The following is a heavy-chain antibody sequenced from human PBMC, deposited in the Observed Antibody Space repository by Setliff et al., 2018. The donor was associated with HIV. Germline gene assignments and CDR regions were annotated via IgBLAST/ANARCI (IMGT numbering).Heavy chain of an antibody. CDR1: GYNFENYA. V-gene: IGHV7-4-1*02. CDR3: ARGLYGDYGGDLNWLDP. Sequence: RASVKVSCKTSGYNFENYAINWVRQAPGQGLEWMGWINANSGSPTYAQAFTGRFFFPVDTAVATAYLQINNLKTEDTAVYFCARGLYGDYGGDLNWLDPWGHGTRVTVSS. J-gene: IGHJ5*02. CDR2: INANSGSP. D-gene: IGHD4-17*01.